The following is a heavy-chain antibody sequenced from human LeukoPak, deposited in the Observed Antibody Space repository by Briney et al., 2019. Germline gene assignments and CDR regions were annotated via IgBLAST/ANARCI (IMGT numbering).Heavy chain of an antibody. CDR3: ARPKSISVDFAFDI. J-gene: IGHJ3*02. CDR2: IYPTDSDT. D-gene: IGHD6-19*01. CDR1: GYSFASNW. V-gene: IGHV5-51*01. Sequence: GESLKISCKGSGYSFASNWIAWLRQMPGQGLEWMGIIYPTDSDTRYSPSFQGQVTISADKSISTAYLRWSSLKASDTAMYYCARPKSISVDFAFDIWGQGTMVTVSS.